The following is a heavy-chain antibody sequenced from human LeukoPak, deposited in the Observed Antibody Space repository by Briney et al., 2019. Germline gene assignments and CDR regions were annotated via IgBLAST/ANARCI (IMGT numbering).Heavy chain of an antibody. CDR3: ARGSYGFWSGYYGSYYYYMDV. J-gene: IGHJ6*03. CDR2: IKQDGSEK. D-gene: IGHD3-3*01. Sequence: GGSLRLSCAASGFTFSSYWMSWVRQAPGKGLEWVANIKQDGSEKYYVDSVKGRFTISRDNAKNSLYLQMNSLRAEDTAVYYCARGSYGFWSGYYGSYYYYMDVWGKGTTVTVSS. CDR1: GFTFSSYW. V-gene: IGHV3-7*01.